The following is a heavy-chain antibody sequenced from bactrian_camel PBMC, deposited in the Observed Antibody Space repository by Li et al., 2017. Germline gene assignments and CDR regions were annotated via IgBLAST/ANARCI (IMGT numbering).Heavy chain of an antibody. CDR3: AARREGLCYRLSYSLVHTLYDF. V-gene: IGHV3S55*01. Sequence: VQLVESGGGSVQAGGSLTLSCAASGGRLGCMAWFRQAPGKEREGVASLEGDGTPDYIESVKGRFTISKDSAMNTLYLRMNSLEPEDTAMYYCAARREGLCYRLSYSLVHTLYDFWGHGTQ. CDR2: LEGDGTP. D-gene: IGHD3*01. CDR1: GGRLGC. J-gene: IGHJ4*01.